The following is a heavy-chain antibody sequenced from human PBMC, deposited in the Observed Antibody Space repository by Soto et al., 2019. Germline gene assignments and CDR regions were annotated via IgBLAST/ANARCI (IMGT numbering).Heavy chain of an antibody. D-gene: IGHD1-26*01. J-gene: IGHJ4*02. Sequence: EVQLLESGGGLVQPGGSLRLSCAASGLIFSDYAMSWVRQAPGKGLEWVSSISGSGSSTNYADSVKGRFTFSRDNSKNQLYLQMNSLRADDTAVYYCAKGGEYSGSQCHDYWGQGTLVTVPS. CDR3: AKGGEYSGSQCHDY. CDR1: GLIFSDYA. CDR2: ISGSGSST. V-gene: IGHV3-23*01.